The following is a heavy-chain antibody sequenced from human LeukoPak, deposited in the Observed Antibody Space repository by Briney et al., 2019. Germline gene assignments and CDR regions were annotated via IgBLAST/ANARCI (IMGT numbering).Heavy chain of an antibody. CDR3: ARVSGRLERRSDLDY. Sequence: GGSLRLSCAASGFTFASYSMNWVRQAPGKGLEWVSSISGDSTYIYNAGSVKGRFTISRDNAQASLYLQMNSLRADDTAVYYCARVSGRLERRSDLDYWGQGTLVIVSS. V-gene: IGHV3-21*01. CDR2: ISGDSTYI. CDR1: GFTFASYS. D-gene: IGHD1-1*01. J-gene: IGHJ4*02.